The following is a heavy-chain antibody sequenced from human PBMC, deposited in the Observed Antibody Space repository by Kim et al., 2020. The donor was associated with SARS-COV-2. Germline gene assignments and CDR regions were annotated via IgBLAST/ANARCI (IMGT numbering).Heavy chain of an antibody. CDR1: GGSISSSSYY. CDR3: ARRAAGSYYNDVDY. Sequence: SETLSLTCTVSGGSISSSSYYWGWIRQPPGKGLEWIGSIYYSGSTYYNPSLKSRVTISVDTSKNQFSLKLSSVTAADTAVYYCARRAAGSYYNDVDYWGQGTLVTVSS. J-gene: IGHJ4*02. CDR2: IYYSGST. V-gene: IGHV4-39*01. D-gene: IGHD3-10*01.